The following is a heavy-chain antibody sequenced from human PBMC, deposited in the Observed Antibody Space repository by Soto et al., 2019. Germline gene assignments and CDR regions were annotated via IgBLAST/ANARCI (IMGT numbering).Heavy chain of an antibody. D-gene: IGHD3-10*01. V-gene: IGHV3-23*01. J-gene: IGHJ4*02. CDR3: AIGRWLHN. CDR1: AFTFNTFD. CDR2: ISASDYST. Sequence: EVQLLESGGGMVQFGGSLRLSCAASAFTFNTFDMSWVRQAPGKGLEWVSFISASDYSTYYAESVRGRFTISRDNSKNTLYLQMNNLRAEDSAVYYCAIGRWLHNWGQGTLVTVSS.